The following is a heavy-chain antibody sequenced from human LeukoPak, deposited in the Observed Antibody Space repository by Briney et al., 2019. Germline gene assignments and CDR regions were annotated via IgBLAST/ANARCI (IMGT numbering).Heavy chain of an antibody. CDR3: ARHAGGYSYGYADY. J-gene: IGHJ4*02. CDR1: GGTFSSYA. CDR2: IIPIFGTA. Sequence: VASVTVSCKASGGTFSSYAISWVRQAPGQGLEWMGGIIPIFGTANYAQKFQGRVTITADESTSTAYMELSSLRSEDTAVYYCARHAGGYSYGYADYWGQGTLVTVSS. D-gene: IGHD5-18*01. V-gene: IGHV1-69*01.